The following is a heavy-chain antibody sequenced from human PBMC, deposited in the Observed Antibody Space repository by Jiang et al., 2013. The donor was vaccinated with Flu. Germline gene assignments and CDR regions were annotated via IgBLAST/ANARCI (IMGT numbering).Heavy chain of an antibody. CDR3: ARGSPGAQTGFWSGYAYGMDV. CDR2: IIPIFGTA. Sequence: SGAEVKKPGSSVKVSCKASGGTFSSYAISWVRQAPGQGLEWMGGIIPIFGTANYAQKFQGRVTITADESTSTAYMELSSLRSEDTAVYYCARGSPGAQTGFWSGYAYGMDVWGQGTTVTVSS. V-gene: IGHV1-69*01. CDR1: GGTFSSYA. J-gene: IGHJ6*02. D-gene: IGHD3-3*01.